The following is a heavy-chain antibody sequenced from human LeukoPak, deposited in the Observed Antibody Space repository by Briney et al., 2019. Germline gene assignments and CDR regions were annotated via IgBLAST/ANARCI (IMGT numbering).Heavy chain of an antibody. Sequence: GGSLRLSCAASGFTFSDYYMHWIRQAPGKGLEWLSYISSSGSTKNYADSVKGRFTISRDNAKNSLYLQMNSLRVEDTAVYYCVRRGILTGYFALWGQGTLVTVSS. CDR3: VRRGILTGYFAL. J-gene: IGHJ4*02. D-gene: IGHD3-9*01. CDR2: ISSSGSTK. CDR1: GFTFSDYY. V-gene: IGHV3-11*01.